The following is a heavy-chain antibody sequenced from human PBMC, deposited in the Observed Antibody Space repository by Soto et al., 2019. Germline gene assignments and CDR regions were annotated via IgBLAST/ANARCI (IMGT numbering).Heavy chain of an antibody. V-gene: IGHV1-46*03. J-gene: IGHJ6*03. CDR3: ARATSRVKGELSLYYYYYMDV. CDR1: GYTFTSYY. D-gene: IGHD3-16*02. CDR2: INPSGGST. Sequence: ASVKVSCKASGYTFTSYYMHWVRQAPGQGLEWMGIINPSGGSTSYAQKFQGRVTMTRDTSTSTVYMELSSLRSEDTAVYYCARATSRVKGELSLYYYYYMDVWGKGTTVTVSS.